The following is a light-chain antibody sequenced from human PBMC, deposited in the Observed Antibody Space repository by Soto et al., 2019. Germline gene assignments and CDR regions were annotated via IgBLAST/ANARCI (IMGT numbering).Light chain of an antibody. CDR1: QSVSSK. Sequence: EIVMTQSPATLSVSPGERATLSCRASQSVSSKLAWYQQKRGQAPRLLIYGTSTRATGIQARFSGSGSGTEFTLTISSLQSEDFAVYYCQQYNNWPLTFGGGTKVEIK. V-gene: IGKV3-15*01. J-gene: IGKJ4*01. CDR2: GTS. CDR3: QQYNNWPLT.